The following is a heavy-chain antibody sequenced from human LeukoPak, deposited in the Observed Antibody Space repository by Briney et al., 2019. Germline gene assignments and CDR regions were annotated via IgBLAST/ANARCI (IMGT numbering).Heavy chain of an antibody. Sequence: PGGSLRLSCAASGFTFDDYAMHWVRQAPGKGLEWVSGISWNSGSIGYADSVKGRFTISRDNAKNSLCLQMNSLRAEDTALYYCVYSSGYYSPSDYWGQGTLVTVSS. CDR2: ISWNSGSI. J-gene: IGHJ4*02. D-gene: IGHD3-22*01. CDR1: GFTFDDYA. CDR3: VYSSGYYSPSDY. V-gene: IGHV3-9*01.